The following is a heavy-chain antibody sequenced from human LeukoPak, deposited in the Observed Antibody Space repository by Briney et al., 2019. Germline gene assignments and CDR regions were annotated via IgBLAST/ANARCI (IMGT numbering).Heavy chain of an antibody. J-gene: IGHJ4*02. Sequence: ASVKVSCKASGGTFSSYAISWVRQAPGQGLEWMGRIIPIFGTAKYAQKFQGRVTITTDESTSTAYMELSSLRSEDTAVYYCARDSYAGGNYFDYWGQGTLVTVSS. CDR2: IIPIFGTA. CDR1: GGTFSSYA. V-gene: IGHV1-69*05. CDR3: ARDSYAGGNYFDY. D-gene: IGHD2-15*01.